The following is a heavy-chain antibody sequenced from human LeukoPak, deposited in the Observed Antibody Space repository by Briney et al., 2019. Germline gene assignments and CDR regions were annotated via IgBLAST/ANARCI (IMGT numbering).Heavy chain of an antibody. CDR2: IYYSGST. D-gene: IGHD5-18*01. V-gene: IGHV4-59*12. CDR3: ARHVDTAIGWVY. J-gene: IGHJ4*02. Sequence: SETLSLTCTVSGGSISSYYWSWLRQPPGKGLEWIGYIYYSGSTYYNPSLKSRVTISVDTSKNQFSLKLSSVTAADTAVYYCARHVDTAIGWVYWGQGTLVTVSS. CDR1: GGSISSYY.